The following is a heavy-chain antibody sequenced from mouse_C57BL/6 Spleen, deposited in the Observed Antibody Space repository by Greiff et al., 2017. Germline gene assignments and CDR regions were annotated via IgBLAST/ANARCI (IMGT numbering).Heavy chain of an antibody. CDR2: IDPGSGSP. J-gene: IGHJ3*01. V-gene: IGHV1-55*01. D-gene: IGHD3-1*01. Sequence: VQLQQPGAELVKPGASVKMSCKASGYTFTSYWIPWVKQRPGQGLEWIGDIDPGSGSPNYNQTFKSQATLTVDTSSSTAYMQLSSLTSEDTAVYYCAREGASWATSWVAYWGQGTLVTVSA. CDR1: GYTFTSYW. CDR3: AREGASWATSWVAY.